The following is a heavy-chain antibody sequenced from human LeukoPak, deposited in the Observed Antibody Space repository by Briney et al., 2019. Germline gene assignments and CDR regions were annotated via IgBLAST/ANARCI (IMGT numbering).Heavy chain of an antibody. J-gene: IGHJ6*02. CDR1: GFTFSSYS. V-gene: IGHV3-21*01. Sequence: GGSLRLSCAASGFTFSSYSMNWVRQAPGKGLEWVSSISSSSSYIYYADSVKGRFTISRDNAKNSLYLQMNSLRAEDTAVYYCARDVDSSDSDPYYYGMDVWGQGTTVTVSS. CDR3: ARDVDSSDSDPYYYGMDV. CDR2: ISSSSSYI. D-gene: IGHD6-19*01.